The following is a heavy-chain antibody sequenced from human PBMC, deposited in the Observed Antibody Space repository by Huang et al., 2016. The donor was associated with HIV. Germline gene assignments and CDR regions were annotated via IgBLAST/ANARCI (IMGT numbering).Heavy chain of an antibody. V-gene: IGHV3-74*01. CDR3: ARDPRIQSWLNFFDY. J-gene: IGHJ4*02. D-gene: IGHD3-22*01. CDR2: IKSEGSST. Sequence: EVQLVESGGGLVQPGGSLRLSCAASGFSISSYWLHWVRQAPGKGLVWVSRIKSEGSSTSYADSVKGRFTIARDNAKNTLYLQMNSLRAEDTAVYYCARDPRIQSWLNFFDYWGQGTLVSVSS. CDR1: GFSISSYW.